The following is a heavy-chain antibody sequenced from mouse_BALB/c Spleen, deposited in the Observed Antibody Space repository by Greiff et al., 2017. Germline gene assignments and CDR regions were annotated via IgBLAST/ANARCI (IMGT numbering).Heavy chain of an antibody. J-gene: IGHJ1*01. CDR3: ARYYGSSYDFYWYFDV. D-gene: IGHD1-1*01. CDR1: GYSFTGYY. Sequence: VHVKQSGPDLVKPGASVKISCKASGYSFTGYYMHWVKQSHGKSLEWIGRVNPNNGGTSYNQKFKGKAILTVDKSSSTAYMELRSLTSEDSAVYYCARYYGSSYDFYWYFDVWGAGTTVTVSS. V-gene: IGHV1-26*01. CDR2: VNPNNGGT.